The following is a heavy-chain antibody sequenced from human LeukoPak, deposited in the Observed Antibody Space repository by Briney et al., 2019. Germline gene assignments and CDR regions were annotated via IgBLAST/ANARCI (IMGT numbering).Heavy chain of an antibody. J-gene: IGHJ4*02. D-gene: IGHD3-10*01. CDR1: GGSISSDY. CDR2: FYYSGST. Sequence: PSETLSLTCTVSGGSISSDYWSWIRQPPGKGLEWIGYFYYSGSTNYNPSLKSRVTIFVDTSKNQFSLRLSSVSAADTAVHYCARARGSPSAVDYWGQGTLVTVSS. V-gene: IGHV4-59*08. CDR3: ARARGSPSAVDY.